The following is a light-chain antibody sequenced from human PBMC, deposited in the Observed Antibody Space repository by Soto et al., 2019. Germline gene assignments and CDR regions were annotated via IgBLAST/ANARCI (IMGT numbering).Light chain of an antibody. V-gene: IGLV1-40*01. Sequence: QSVLTQPPSLSAAPGQRVTISCTGSSSNIGAGYDVHWYQQLPGTAPKLLIYGNSNRPSGVPDRFSGSKSGTSASLAITGLQAEDGADYYCQSYDSSLSGYVFGTGTKVTVL. CDR3: QSYDSSLSGYV. CDR1: SSNIGAGYD. CDR2: GNS. J-gene: IGLJ1*01.